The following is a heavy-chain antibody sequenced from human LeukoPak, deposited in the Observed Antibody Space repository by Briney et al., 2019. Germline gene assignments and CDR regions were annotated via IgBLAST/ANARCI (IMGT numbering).Heavy chain of an antibody. CDR1: GFTVASTY. J-gene: IGHJ1*01. D-gene: IGHD3-10*01. CDR3: ARGGDYSGSGIHYTTLYLKN. Sequence: GGSLRLSCAASGFTVASTYMTCLRQSPGKGLEWVSTIYKGGSTYYADSVKDRFTISRDSSTDTVYLQMNGLRVEDTAVYYCARGGDYSGSGIHYTTLYLKNWGPGTLVTVSS. CDR2: IYKGGST. V-gene: IGHV3-66*01.